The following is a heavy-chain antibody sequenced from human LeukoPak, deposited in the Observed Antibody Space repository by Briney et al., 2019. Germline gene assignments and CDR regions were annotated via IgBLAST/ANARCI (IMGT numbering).Heavy chain of an antibody. CDR3: ARYRRTYCGGDCYSLPLDY. J-gene: IGHJ4*02. D-gene: IGHD2-21*02. Sequence: AASVKVSCKASGYTFTSYGISWVRQAPGQGLEWMGWIRAYNGNTNYAQKLQGRVTMTTDTSTSTAYMELRSLRSDDTAVYYCARYRRTYCGGDCYSLPLDYWGQGTLVTVSS. CDR1: GYTFTSYG. V-gene: IGHV1-18*01. CDR2: IRAYNGNT.